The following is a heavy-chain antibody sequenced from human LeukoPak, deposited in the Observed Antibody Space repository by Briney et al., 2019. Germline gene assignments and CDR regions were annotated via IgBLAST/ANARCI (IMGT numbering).Heavy chain of an antibody. D-gene: IGHD3-16*01. Sequence: PGGSLRLSCVVSGFTFSDYWMHWVRQTPGKGLVWVSRINSDGSNTNYAGSVKGRFTISRDNAKNSLYLQMSNLRAEDTAVYFCARGGGLDVWGQGATVTVSS. J-gene: IGHJ6*02. V-gene: IGHV3-74*01. CDR3: ARGGGLDV. CDR1: GFTFSDYW. CDR2: INSDGSNT.